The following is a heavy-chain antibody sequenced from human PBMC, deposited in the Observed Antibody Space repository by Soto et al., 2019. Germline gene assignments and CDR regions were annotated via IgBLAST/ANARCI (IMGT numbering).Heavy chain of an antibody. D-gene: IGHD3-10*01. J-gene: IGHJ5*02. CDR3: ATSITRLQNNWFDP. CDR2: FDPEDGET. V-gene: IGHV1-24*01. CDR1: GYTLTELS. Sequence: EASVKVSCKVSGYTLTELSMHWVRQAPGKGLEWMGGFDPEDGETIYAQKFQGRVTMTEDTSTDTAYMELSSLRSEDTAVYYCATSITRLQNNWFDPWGQGTLVTVSS.